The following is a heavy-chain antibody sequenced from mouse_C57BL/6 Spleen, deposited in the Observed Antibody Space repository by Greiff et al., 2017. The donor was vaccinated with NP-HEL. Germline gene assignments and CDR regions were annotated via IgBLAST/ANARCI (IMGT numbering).Heavy chain of an antibody. Sequence: VQLQQPGAELVKPGASVKLSCKASGYTFTSYWMQWVKQRPGQGLEWIGEIDPSDSYTNYNQKFKGKATLTVDTSSSTAYMQLSSLTSEDSAVYYCARVTKDGEFAYWGQGTLVTVSA. CDR2: IDPSDSYT. CDR3: ARVTKDGEFAY. D-gene: IGHD2-13*01. J-gene: IGHJ3*01. CDR1: GYTFTSYW. V-gene: IGHV1-50*01.